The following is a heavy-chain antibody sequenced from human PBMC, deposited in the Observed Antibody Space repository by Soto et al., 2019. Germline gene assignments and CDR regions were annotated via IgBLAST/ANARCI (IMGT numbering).Heavy chain of an antibody. CDR2: INHSGST. V-gene: IGHV4-34*01. Sequence: PSETLSLTCAVYGGSFSGYYWSWIRQPSGKGLEWIGEINHSGSTNYNPSLKSRVNISVDTSKNQFSLKLSSVTAADTAVYYCCIAAAGPRGNWFDPWGQGTLVTVSS. CDR1: GGSFSGYY. D-gene: IGHD6-13*01. J-gene: IGHJ5*02. CDR3: CIAAAGPRGNWFDP.